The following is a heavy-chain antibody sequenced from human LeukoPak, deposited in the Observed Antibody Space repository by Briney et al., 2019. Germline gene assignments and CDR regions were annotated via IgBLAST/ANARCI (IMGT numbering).Heavy chain of an antibody. Sequence: ASVKVSCTASGYTFTSYYMHWVRQAPGQGLEWMGIINPSGGSTSYAQKFQGRVTMTRDTSTSTVYMELSSLRSEDTAVYYCARSTPHRYFDLWGRGTLVTVSS. J-gene: IGHJ2*01. CDR2: INPSGGST. V-gene: IGHV1-46*01. CDR1: GYTFTSYY. CDR3: ARSTPHRYFDL. D-gene: IGHD5/OR15-5a*01.